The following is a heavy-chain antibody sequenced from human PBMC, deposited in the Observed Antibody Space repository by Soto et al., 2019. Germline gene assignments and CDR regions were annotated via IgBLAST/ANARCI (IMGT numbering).Heavy chain of an antibody. CDR2: ISGSGGST. Sequence: PGGFLRLSCSASGFTFSSYAMSWVRQAPGKGLEWVSAISGSGGSTYYADSVKGRFTISRDNSKNTLYLQMNSLRAEDTAVYYCAKDPGVLRSPLGYGMDVWGQGTTVTVSS. CDR3: AKDPGVLRSPLGYGMDV. CDR1: GFTFSSYA. J-gene: IGHJ6*02. D-gene: IGHD3-3*01. V-gene: IGHV3-23*01.